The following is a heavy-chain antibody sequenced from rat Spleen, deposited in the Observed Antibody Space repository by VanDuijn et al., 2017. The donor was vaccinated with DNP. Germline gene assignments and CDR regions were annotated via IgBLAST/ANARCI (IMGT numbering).Heavy chain of an antibody. CDR2: ISYDGSST. Sequence: EVQLVESGGGLVQPGRSLKLSCAASGFTFSDHNMAWVRQAPKKGLEWVATISYDGSSTYYRDSVKGRFTISRDNAKSTLYLQMNSLRSEDTATYYCARHNSGYYWGQGVMVTVSS. J-gene: IGHJ2*01. CDR3: ARHNSGYY. V-gene: IGHV5-7*01. CDR1: GFTFSDHN. D-gene: IGHD4-3*01.